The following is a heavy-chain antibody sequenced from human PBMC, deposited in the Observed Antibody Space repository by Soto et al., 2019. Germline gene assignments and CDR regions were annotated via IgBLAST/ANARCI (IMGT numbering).Heavy chain of an antibody. CDR3: ARGGFIYSYGLGSYGGGSVYYFDY. V-gene: IGHV4-34*01. D-gene: IGHD5-18*01. CDR2: INHSGST. J-gene: IGHJ4*02. CDR1: GGSFSGYY. Sequence: QVQLQQWGAGLLKPSETLSLTCAVYGGSFSGYYWSWIRQPPGKGLEWIGEINHSGSTNYNPSLKSRVTISVDTSKNQFSLKLSSVTAADTAVYYCARGGFIYSYGLGSYGGGSVYYFDYWGQGTLVTVSS.